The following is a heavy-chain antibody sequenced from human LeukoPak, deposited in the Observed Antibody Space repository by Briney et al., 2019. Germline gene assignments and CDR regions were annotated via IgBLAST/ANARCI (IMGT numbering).Heavy chain of an antibody. V-gene: IGHV4-34*01. D-gene: IGHD3-22*01. CDR3: ARDSYDSSGYPYYYYYGMDV. CDR1: GGSFSGYY. CDR2: INHSGST. J-gene: IGHJ6*02. Sequence: SETLSLTCAVYGGSFSGYYWSWIRQPPGKGLEWIGEINHSGSTNYNPSLKSRVTISVDTSKNQFSLMLSSVTAADTAVYYCARDSYDSSGYPYYYYYGMDVWGQGTTVTVSS.